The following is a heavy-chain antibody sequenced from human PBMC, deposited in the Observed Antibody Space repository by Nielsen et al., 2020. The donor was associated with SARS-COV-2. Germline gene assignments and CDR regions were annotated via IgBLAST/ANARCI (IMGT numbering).Heavy chain of an antibody. Sequence: SETLSLTCAVYGGSFSGYYWSWIRQPPRKGLEWIGEINHSGSTNYNPSLKSRVTISVDTSKNQFSLKLSSVTAADTAVYYCARDGMVRGGNWFDPWGQGTLVTVSS. CDR3: ARDGMVRGGNWFDP. D-gene: IGHD3-10*01. V-gene: IGHV4-34*01. CDR2: INHSGST. CDR1: GGSFSGYY. J-gene: IGHJ5*02.